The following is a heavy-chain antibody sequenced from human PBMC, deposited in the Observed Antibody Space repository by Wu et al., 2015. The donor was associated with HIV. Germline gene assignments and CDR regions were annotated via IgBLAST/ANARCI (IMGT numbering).Heavy chain of an antibody. D-gene: IGHD3-16*02. Sequence: QVQLMQSGAEVKKPGASVKVSCKASGFIFTDFFLHWVRQAPGQGLEWMGWINANSGDTRYAQKFQGRVTLTRDTSSTTTYMELSGLRSDDTAIYYCARYIAYCYFDFWGRGTLVTVSS. CDR2: INANSGDT. V-gene: IGHV1-2*02. CDR3: ARYIAYCYFDF. CDR1: GFIFTDFF. J-gene: IGHJ2*01.